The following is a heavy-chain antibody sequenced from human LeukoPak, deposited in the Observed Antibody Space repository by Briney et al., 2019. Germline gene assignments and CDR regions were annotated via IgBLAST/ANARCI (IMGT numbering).Heavy chain of an antibody. V-gene: IGHV1-8*02. CDR2: MNPNSGNT. Sequence: ASVKVSCKASGYTFTGYYMHWVRQAPGQGLEWMGWMNPNSGNTGYAQRFQGRLTMTSNTSISTAYMDLSSLRSEDTAVYYCARVAGTTDYYYYMDVWGKGTTVTVSS. D-gene: IGHD1-7*01. J-gene: IGHJ6*03. CDR3: ARVAGTTDYYYYMDV. CDR1: GYTFTGYY.